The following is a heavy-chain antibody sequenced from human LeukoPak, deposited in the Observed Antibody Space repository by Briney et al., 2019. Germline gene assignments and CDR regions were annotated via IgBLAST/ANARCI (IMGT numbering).Heavy chain of an antibody. J-gene: IGHJ5*02. D-gene: IGHD2-2*01. CDR3: ARMVYLGVPAANWFDP. V-gene: IGHV4-39*07. CDR1: GGSISNSNYY. CDR2: IYYSGST. Sequence: SETLSLTCTVSGGSISNSNYYWGWIRQPPGKGLEWIGNIYYSGSTYYNPSLKSRVTISVDTSKNQFSLILSSVAAADTAVYYCARMVYLGVPAANWFDPWGQGTLVTVSS.